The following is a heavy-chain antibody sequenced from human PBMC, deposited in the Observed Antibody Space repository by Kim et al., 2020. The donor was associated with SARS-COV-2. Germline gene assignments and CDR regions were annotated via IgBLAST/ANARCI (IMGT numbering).Heavy chain of an antibody. CDR3: ARGGLGRAWFDP. J-gene: IGHJ5*02. CDR2: INWNGGST. Sequence: GGSLRLSRAASGVTFDDDGMSWGRQAPGKGLEWVSGINWNGGSTGYADSLKGRFTISRDNAKNSLYLQMNSLRAEDTALYHCARGGLGRAWFDPWGQGTLVTVSS. CDR1: GVTFDDDG. V-gene: IGHV3-20*01. D-gene: IGHD3-10*01.